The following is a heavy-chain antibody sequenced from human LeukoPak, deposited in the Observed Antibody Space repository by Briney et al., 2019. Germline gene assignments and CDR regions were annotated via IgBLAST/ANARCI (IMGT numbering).Heavy chain of an antibody. CDR3: ARGGWWGDFDY. D-gene: IGHD2-8*02. CDR2: ITNTDTFR. Sequence: PGGSLRLSCAASGFSFRKYNMNWVRQAPGKGLEWVSSITNTDTFRYYADSVKGRFTISRDNAKNALFLQMDSLRADDTAVYYCARGGWWGDFDYWGQGTLITVSS. V-gene: IGHV3-21*01. J-gene: IGHJ4*02. CDR1: GFSFRKYN.